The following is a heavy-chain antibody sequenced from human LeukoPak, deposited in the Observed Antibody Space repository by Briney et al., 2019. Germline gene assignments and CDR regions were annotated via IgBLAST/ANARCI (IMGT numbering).Heavy chain of an antibody. D-gene: IGHD2-21*01. CDR1: EFTFSGYH. V-gene: IGHV3-21*01. J-gene: IGHJ4*02. CDR3: ARGLCGGDCYDY. CDR2: ISSSSNYI. Sequence: GGSLRLSCAASEFTFSGYHMNWVRQAPGKGLEWVSSISSSSNYIYYADSVKGRFTISRDNAKNSVDLQMNSLRAEDTAVYYCARGLCGGDCYDYWGQGTLVTVSS.